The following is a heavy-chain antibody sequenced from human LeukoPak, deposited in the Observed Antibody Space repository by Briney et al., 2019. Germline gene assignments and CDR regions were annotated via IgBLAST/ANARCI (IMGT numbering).Heavy chain of an antibody. CDR2: IHSGGTT. D-gene: IGHD1-26*01. V-gene: IGHV3-53*01. Sequence: GGSLRLSCAASGFTVSSNYMSWVRQAPGKGLEWVSVIHSGGTTFYADSVKGRFTISRDNSKNTLYLQMNGRRVEDPAGYYVARIVGGGEIDYWGQGTLVTVSS. CDR3: ARIVGGGEIDY. J-gene: IGHJ4*02. CDR1: GFTVSSNY.